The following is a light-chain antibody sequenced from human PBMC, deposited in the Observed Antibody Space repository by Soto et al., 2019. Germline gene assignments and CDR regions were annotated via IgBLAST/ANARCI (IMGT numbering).Light chain of an antibody. CDR3: SSYAGSSNV. Sequence: QSVLTQPASVSGSPGQSITISCTGTSSDIGRYNYVSWFQQHPGKVPKLVIFEVNKRPSGVPDRFSGSKSGNTASLTVSGLQAEDEADYYCSSYAGSSNVFGTGTKVTVL. CDR1: SSDIGRYNY. J-gene: IGLJ1*01. V-gene: IGLV2-8*01. CDR2: EVN.